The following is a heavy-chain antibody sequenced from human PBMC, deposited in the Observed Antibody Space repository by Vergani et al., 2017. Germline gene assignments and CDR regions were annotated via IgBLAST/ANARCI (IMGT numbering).Heavy chain of an antibody. J-gene: IGHJ5*02. V-gene: IGHV1-18*01. CDR2: ISAYNGNT. D-gene: IGHD2-15*01. CDR3: ARDRRVVAAKTDNWFDP. CDR1: GYTFTSYG. Sequence: QVQLVQSGAEVKKPGASVKVSCKASGYTFTSYGISWVRQAPGQGLEWMGWISAYNGNTNSAQKLQGRVTMTTDTSTSTAYMELRSLRSDDTAVYYCARDRRVVAAKTDNWFDPWGQGTLVTVSS.